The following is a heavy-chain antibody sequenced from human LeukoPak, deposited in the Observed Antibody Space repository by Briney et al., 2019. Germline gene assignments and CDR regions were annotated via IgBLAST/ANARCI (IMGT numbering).Heavy chain of an antibody. Sequence: GGSLRLSCAASGFTFSSYAMSWVRQAPGKGLEWVSAISGSGGSTYYADSVRGRFTISRDNSKNTLYLQMNSLRAEDTAVYYCARESITMIEGPGAFDIWGQGTMVTVSS. J-gene: IGHJ3*02. V-gene: IGHV3-23*01. D-gene: IGHD3-22*01. CDR1: GFTFSSYA. CDR3: ARESITMIEGPGAFDI. CDR2: ISGSGGST.